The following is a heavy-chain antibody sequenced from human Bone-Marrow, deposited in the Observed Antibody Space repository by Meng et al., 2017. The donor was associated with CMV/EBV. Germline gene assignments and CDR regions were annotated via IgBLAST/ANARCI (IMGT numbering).Heavy chain of an antibody. V-gene: IGHV1-2*02. CDR1: GYTFTGYY. CDR3: ARVRGYSYGRALGY. Sequence: ASVKVSCKASGYTFTGYYMHWVRQAPGQGLEWMGWINPNSGGTNYAQKFQGRVTMTRDTSISTVYMELSSLRSEDTAVYYCARVRGYSYGRALGYWGQGPLVTVSS. D-gene: IGHD5-18*01. CDR2: INPNSGGT. J-gene: IGHJ4*02.